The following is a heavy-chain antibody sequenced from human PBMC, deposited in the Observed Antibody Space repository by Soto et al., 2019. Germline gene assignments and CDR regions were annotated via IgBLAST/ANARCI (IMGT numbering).Heavy chain of an antibody. CDR2: ISSSSII. V-gene: IGHV3-48*01. CDR1: GFTFSSYS. D-gene: IGHD6-25*01. CDR3: ARDREGDGYNFDY. Sequence: EVQLVESGGGLVQPGGSLRLSCAASGFTFSSYSMNWVRQAPGKGLEWVSYISSSSIIHYADSVKGRFTISRDNAKNSLYLQRNSLRADDTAVYYCARDREGDGYNFDYWGQGNLVTVSS. J-gene: IGHJ4*02.